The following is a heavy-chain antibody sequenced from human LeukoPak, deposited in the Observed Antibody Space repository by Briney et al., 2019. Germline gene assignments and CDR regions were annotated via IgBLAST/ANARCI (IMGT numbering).Heavy chain of an antibody. V-gene: IGHV3-30*18. CDR3: AKDGRYCSGGSCYEYYFDY. CDR2: ISYDGSNK. CDR1: GFTFSSYG. D-gene: IGHD2-15*01. Sequence: GGSLRLSCAAPGFTFSSYGMHWVRQAPGKGLEWVAVISYDGSNKYYADSVKGRFTISRDNSKNTLYLQMNSLRAEDTAVYYCAKDGRYCSGGSCYEYYFDYWGQGTLVTVSS. J-gene: IGHJ4*02.